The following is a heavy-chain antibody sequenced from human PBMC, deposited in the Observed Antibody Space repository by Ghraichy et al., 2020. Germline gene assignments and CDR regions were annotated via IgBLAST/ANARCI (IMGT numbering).Heavy chain of an antibody. CDR2: INLNSGAT. Sequence: ASVKVSCKTSEYSFTGYFMNWLRQAPGQGLEWMGRINLNSGATTYAQKFQGRVTMTRDTSINTAYMDLSGLRSDDTAVYYCARDLDSTFRPPLDYWGQGALVTVSS. D-gene: IGHD3/OR15-3a*01. CDR1: EYSFTGYF. J-gene: IGHJ4*02. V-gene: IGHV1-2*06. CDR3: ARDLDSTFRPPLDY.